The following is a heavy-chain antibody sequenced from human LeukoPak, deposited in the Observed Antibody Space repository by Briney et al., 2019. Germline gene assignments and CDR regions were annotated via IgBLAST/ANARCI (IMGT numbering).Heavy chain of an antibody. CDR3: AADCGGDCYFDY. D-gene: IGHD2-21*02. CDR1: GDSISSDY. V-gene: IGHV4-59*12. CDR2: IYYTGST. Sequence: SETLSLTCAVSGDSISSDYWSWVRQPPGKGLEWIGYIYYTGSTNYNPSLKSRVTISVDTSKNQFSLKLSSVTAADTAVYYCAADCGGDCYFDYWGQGTLVTVSS. J-gene: IGHJ4*02.